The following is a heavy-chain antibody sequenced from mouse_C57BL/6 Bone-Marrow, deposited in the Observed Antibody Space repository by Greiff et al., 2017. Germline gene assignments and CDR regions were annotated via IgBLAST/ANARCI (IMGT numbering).Heavy chain of an antibody. Sequence: VHVKQSGAELVRPGASVKLSCTASGFNIKDDYMHWVKQRPEQGLEWIGWIDPENGDTEYASKFQGKATITADTSSNTAYLQRSSLTSEDTAVYYCTRKGYGNYRFAYWGQGTLVTVSA. CDR1: GFNIKDDY. D-gene: IGHD2-10*02. V-gene: IGHV14-4*01. J-gene: IGHJ3*01. CDR2: IDPENGDT. CDR3: TRKGYGNYRFAY.